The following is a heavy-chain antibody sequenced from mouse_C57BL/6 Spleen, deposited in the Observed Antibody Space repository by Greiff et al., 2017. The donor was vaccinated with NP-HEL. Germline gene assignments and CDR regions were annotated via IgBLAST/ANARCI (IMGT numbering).Heavy chain of an antibody. CDR2: IDPSDSYT. CDR3: ARRRGYGSNYAMDY. Sequence: VQLQQPGAELVMPGASVKLSCKASGYTFTSYWMHWVKQRPGQGLEWIGEIDPSDSYTNYNQKFKGKSTLTVDKSSSTAYMQLSSLTSEDSAVYYCARRRGYGSNYAMDYWGQGTSVTVSS. V-gene: IGHV1-69*01. D-gene: IGHD1-1*01. CDR1: GYTFTSYW. J-gene: IGHJ4*01.